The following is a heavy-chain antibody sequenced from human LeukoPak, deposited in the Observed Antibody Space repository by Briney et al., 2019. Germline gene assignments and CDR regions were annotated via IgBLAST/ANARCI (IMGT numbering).Heavy chain of an antibody. V-gene: IGHV3-53*01. D-gene: IGHD5-24*01. CDR3: ARGRRDGYNFHF. Sequence: GGSPRLSCAGSGFSVSSNYMSWVRQAPGKGLDWVSVIYSGGSTYYADSVKGRFTISRDNSKNTLYLQMNSLRAEDTAVYYCARGRRDGYNFHFWGQGTLVTVSS. CDR2: IYSGGST. CDR1: GFSVSSNY. J-gene: IGHJ4*02.